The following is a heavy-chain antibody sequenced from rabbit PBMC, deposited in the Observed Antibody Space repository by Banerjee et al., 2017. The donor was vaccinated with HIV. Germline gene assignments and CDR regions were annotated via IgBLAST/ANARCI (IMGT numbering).Heavy chain of an antibody. D-gene: IGHD6-1*01. J-gene: IGHJ4*01. V-gene: IGHV1S47*01. CDR1: GFTLSSIYY. CDR3: ARTSGCATTYVVGGPYYFNL. CDR2: IDPVFGST. Sequence: QEQLVESGGGLVQPEGSLTLTCKASGFTLSSIYYMCWVRQAPGKGLEWIGYIDPVFGSTYYASWVNGRFTISSHNAQNTLYLQLNSLTAADTATYFCARTSGCATTYVVGGPYYFNLWGQGTLVTVS.